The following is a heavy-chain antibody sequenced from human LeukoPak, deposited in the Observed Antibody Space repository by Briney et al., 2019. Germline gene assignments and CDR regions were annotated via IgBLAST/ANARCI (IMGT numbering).Heavy chain of an antibody. Sequence: KSSETLSLTCAVSGGSISSGGYSWSWIRQPPGKGLEWIGYIYYSGSTYYNPSLKGRVTTSLDTSKNQISLRLSSVTAADTAVYYCARPQMMGSSSPLDYWGQGTLVTVSS. V-gene: IGHV4-61*08. D-gene: IGHD2-2*01. J-gene: IGHJ4*02. CDR2: IYYSGST. CDR1: GGSISSGGYS. CDR3: ARPQMMGSSSPLDY.